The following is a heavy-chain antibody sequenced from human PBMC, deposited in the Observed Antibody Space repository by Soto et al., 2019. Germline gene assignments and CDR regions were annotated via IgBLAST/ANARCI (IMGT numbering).Heavy chain of an antibody. CDR2: IWFDGSKK. CDR1: GFTFRSYG. V-gene: IGHV3-33*01. Sequence: QMQLVESGGGVVQPGRSLRLSCAASGFTFRSYGIHWVRQAPGKGLEWVALIWFDGSKKYYVDSVKGRFAVSRDNSKNTRYRQMNSLRVEDTAVYYCARDRLVPYGYGMDVWGQGTTVTVSS. CDR3: ARDRLVPYGYGMDV. D-gene: IGHD2-2*01. J-gene: IGHJ6*02.